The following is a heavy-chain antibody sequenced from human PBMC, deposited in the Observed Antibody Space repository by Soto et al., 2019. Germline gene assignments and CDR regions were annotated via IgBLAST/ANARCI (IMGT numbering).Heavy chain of an antibody. V-gene: IGHV1-18*01. CDR1: GYTFTSYG. CDR3: ARVASPGYCSGISCYTDY. D-gene: IGHD2-2*02. Sequence: QVRLVQSGAEVKKPGASVKVSCKASGYTFTSYGISWVRQAPGQGLEWMGWISTYNGNTNYAQKLQGRVTMTTDTTTSTAYMELRSLRSDDTAVYYCARVASPGYCSGISCYTDYWGQGTLVTVSS. CDR2: ISTYNGNT. J-gene: IGHJ4*02.